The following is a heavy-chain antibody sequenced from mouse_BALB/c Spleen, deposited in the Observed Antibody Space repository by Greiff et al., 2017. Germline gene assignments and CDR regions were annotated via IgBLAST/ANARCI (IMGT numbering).Heavy chain of an antibody. J-gene: IGHJ2*01. Sequence: QVQLQQPGAELVKPGTSVKLSCKASGYNFTSYWINWVKLRPGQGLEWIGDIYPGSGSTNYNEEFKSKATLTVDTSSSTAYMQLSSLASEDSALYYCARMTGYYVFDYWGQGTTLTVSS. CDR2: IYPGSGST. V-gene: IGHV1-55*01. CDR3: ARMTGYYVFDY. D-gene: IGHD2-3*01. CDR1: GYNFTSYW.